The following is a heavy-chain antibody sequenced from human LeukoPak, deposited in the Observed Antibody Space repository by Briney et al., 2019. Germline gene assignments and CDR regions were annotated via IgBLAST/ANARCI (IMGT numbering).Heavy chain of an antibody. CDR1: GFTFSSYS. J-gene: IGHJ4*02. Sequence: GGSLRLSCAASGFTFSSYSMNWVRQAPGKRLEWVSSISSSSSYIYYADSVKGRFTISRDNAKNSLYLQMNSLRAEDTAVYYCARDDPYGGNSDYWGQGTLVTVSS. D-gene: IGHD4-23*01. CDR2: ISSSSSYI. CDR3: ARDDPYGGNSDY. V-gene: IGHV3-21*01.